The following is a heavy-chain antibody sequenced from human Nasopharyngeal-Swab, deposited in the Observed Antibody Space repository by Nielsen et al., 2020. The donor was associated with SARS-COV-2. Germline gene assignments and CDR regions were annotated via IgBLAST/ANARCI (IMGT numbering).Heavy chain of an antibody. Sequence: GESLKLSCTASGFSFTNYGMHWVRQAPGKGLEWVAVISYEGSKKKYAEFVEGRFTISRDYSKNTLFLQMNSLRPEDTAMYYCAKANSLFWFGQFKNDGFDIWGRGTLVAVSS. CDR1: GFSFTNYG. CDR2: ISYEGSKK. D-gene: IGHD3-10*01. V-gene: IGHV3-30*18. J-gene: IGHJ3*02. CDR3: AKANSLFWFGQFKNDGFDI.